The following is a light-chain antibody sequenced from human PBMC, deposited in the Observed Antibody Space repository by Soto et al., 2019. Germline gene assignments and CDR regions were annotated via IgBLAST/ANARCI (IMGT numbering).Light chain of an antibody. V-gene: IGKV1-5*01. CDR2: DAS. J-gene: IGKJ1*01. Sequence: DIQMTQSPSTLSASVGDRVTITCRASQTIFNWLAWYQRKPGRAPNLLIYDASSLQSGVPSTFSGSGSGTEFTLTISSLQPGDFATYYCQQYNSYPWTFGQGTKWIS. CDR3: QQYNSYPWT. CDR1: QTIFNW.